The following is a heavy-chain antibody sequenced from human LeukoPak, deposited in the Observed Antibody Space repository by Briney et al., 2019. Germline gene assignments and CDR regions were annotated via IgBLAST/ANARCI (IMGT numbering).Heavy chain of an antibody. Sequence: GGSLRLSCAASGLTISSYSMNWVRQAPGKGLQWVSYISSSSSTIYYADSVEGRFTISRDNAKNSLYLQMNSLRAEDTAIYYCAKNGDRGAYCTGGTCYPYFYYYMDVWGKGTTVTI. CDR2: ISSSSSTI. CDR1: GLTISSYS. V-gene: IGHV3-48*01. J-gene: IGHJ6*03. D-gene: IGHD2-15*01. CDR3: AKNGDRGAYCTGGTCYPYFYYYMDV.